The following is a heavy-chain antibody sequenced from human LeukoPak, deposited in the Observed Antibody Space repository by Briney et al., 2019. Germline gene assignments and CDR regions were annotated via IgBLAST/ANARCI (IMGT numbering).Heavy chain of an antibody. Sequence: SVKVSCKASGGTFSSYAISWVRQAPGQGLEWMGGIVPIFGTANYAQKFQGRVTITADESTSTAYMELSSLRSEDTAVYYCARTDETAPAEDFQHWGQGTLVTVSS. CDR1: GGTFSSYA. D-gene: IGHD2-21*02. CDR2: IVPIFGTA. V-gene: IGHV1-69*13. J-gene: IGHJ1*01. CDR3: ARTDETAPAEDFQH.